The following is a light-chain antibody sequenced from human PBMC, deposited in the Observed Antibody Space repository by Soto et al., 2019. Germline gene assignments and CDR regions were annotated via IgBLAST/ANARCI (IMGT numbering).Light chain of an antibody. CDR2: DAS. Sequence: DIQMTQSPSSLSASVGARVTITCQASQDIKSNMNWLHQKPGEAPQLLIYDASKLETGVPSRFSGSGSGTDFTFTITSLQPEDVATYFCQQYDYLPYTFGQGTKLEIK. CDR3: QQYDYLPYT. J-gene: IGKJ2*01. CDR1: QDIKSN. V-gene: IGKV1-33*01.